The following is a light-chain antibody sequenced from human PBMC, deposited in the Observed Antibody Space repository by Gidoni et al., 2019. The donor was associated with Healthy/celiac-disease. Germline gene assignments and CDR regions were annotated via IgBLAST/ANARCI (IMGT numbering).Light chain of an antibody. CDR3: QQYYSTRT. J-gene: IGKJ1*01. CDR1: QSVLYSSNNKNY. Sequence: DIVLTQSPDSLAVSLGERATINCKSSQSVLYSSNNKNYLAWYQQKPGQLPKLLIYWASTRESGVPDRFSGSGSGTDFTLTTSSLQAEDVAVYYCQQYYSTRTFGQGTKVEIK. CDR2: WAS. V-gene: IGKV4-1*01.